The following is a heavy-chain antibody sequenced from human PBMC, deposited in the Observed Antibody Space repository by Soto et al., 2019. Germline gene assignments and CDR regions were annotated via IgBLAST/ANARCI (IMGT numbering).Heavy chain of an antibody. J-gene: IGHJ6*02. CDR1: GYTFTSCY. CDR3: ARDTMVRGVIIPYYYGMDV. V-gene: IGHV1-46*01. Sequence: ASVKVSCKASGYTFTSCYMHWVRQAPGQGLEWMGIINPSGGSTSYEQKFQGRVTMTRDTSTSTVYMELSSLRSEDTAVYYCARDTMVRGVIIPYYYGMDVWGQGTTVTV. CDR2: INPSGGST. D-gene: IGHD3-10*01.